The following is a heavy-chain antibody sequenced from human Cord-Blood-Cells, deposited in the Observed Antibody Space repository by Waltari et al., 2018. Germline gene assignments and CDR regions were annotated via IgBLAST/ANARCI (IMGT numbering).Heavy chain of an antibody. D-gene: IGHD3-22*01. V-gene: IGHV4-39*07. CDR2: IYYSGGT. Sequence: QLQLQESGPGLVKPSETLSLTCTVSGGSISSSSYYWGWIRQPPGKGLEWIGSIYYSGGTYYNPALKSRVTIAVDTSKNQFSLKLGSVTAADTAVYYCASGANGYDSSGYFDYWGQGTLVTVSS. J-gene: IGHJ4*02. CDR1: GGSISSSSYY. CDR3: ASGANGYDSSGYFDY.